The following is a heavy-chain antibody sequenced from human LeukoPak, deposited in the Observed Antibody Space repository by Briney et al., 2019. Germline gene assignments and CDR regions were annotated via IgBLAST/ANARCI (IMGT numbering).Heavy chain of an antibody. J-gene: IGHJ4*02. D-gene: IGHD1-26*01. V-gene: IGHV1-2*02. Sequence: ASVKVSCKASGYTFTGYYMHWVRQAPGQGLEWMGWINPNSGGTNYAQKFQGRVTMTRDTSISTAYMEPSRLRSDDTAVYYCARYRYSGSYYPDWGQGTLVTVSS. CDR1: GYTFTGYY. CDR3: ARYRYSGSYYPD. CDR2: INPNSGGT.